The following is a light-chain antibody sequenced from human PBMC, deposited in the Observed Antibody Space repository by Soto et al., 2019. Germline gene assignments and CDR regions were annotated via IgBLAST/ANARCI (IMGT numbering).Light chain of an antibody. V-gene: IGKV3D-20*02. J-gene: IGKJ3*01. CDR1: QSISSSY. CDR3: QQRFTWPPFI. CDR2: GAS. Sequence: EIVLTQSPGTLSLSPGERATLSCRASQSISSSYLAWYQQKPGQAPRLLIYGASVRATGIPDRFSGSGSGADFTLTISRLEPEDFAVYYCQQRFTWPPFIFGPGTKVDF.